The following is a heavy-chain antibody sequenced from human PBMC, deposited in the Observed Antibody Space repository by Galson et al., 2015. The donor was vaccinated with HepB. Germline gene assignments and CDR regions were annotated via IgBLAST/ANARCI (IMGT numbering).Heavy chain of an antibody. CDR3: ARGTVGIAADRGDYYYGMDV. CDR1: GGTFSSYA. J-gene: IGHJ6*02. D-gene: IGHD6-13*01. CDR2: IIPIFGTA. V-gene: IGHV1-69*13. Sequence: SVKVSCKASGGTFSSYAISWVRQAPGQGLEWMGGIIPIFGTANYAQKFQGRVTITADESTSTAYMELSSLRSEDTAVYYCARGTVGIAADRGDYYYGMDVWGQGTTITVSS.